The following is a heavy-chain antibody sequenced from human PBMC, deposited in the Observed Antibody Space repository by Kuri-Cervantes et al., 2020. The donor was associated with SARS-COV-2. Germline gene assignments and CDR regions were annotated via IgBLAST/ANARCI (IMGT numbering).Heavy chain of an antibody. D-gene: IGHD6-6*01. CDR1: GFTFDDYA. CDR3: ARLVLGGTYSSSYGSGDY. CDR2: ISWNSGSI. V-gene: IGHV3-9*01. Sequence: SLKISCPASGFTFDDYAMHWVRQAPGKGLEWVSGISWNSGSIGYADSVKGRFTISRDNAKNSLYLQMNSLRDEDTAVYYCARLVLGGTYSSSYGSGDYWGQGTLVTVSS. J-gene: IGHJ4*02.